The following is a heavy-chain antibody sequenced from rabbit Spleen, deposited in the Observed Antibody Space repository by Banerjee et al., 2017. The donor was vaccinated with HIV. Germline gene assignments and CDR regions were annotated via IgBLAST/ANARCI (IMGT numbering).Heavy chain of an antibody. CDR3: ARDGGGAGATYYVM. D-gene: IGHD1-1*01. J-gene: IGHJ6*01. CDR2: IYGAKGST. Sequence: QLTETGGGLVQPGGSLTLSCKASGIDFTKYYITWVRQAPGKGLEWIGIIYGAKGSTDYASWVNGRFTISSDNAQSTVDLKMTSLTVADTATYFCARDGGGAGATYYVMWGPGTLVTVS. CDR1: GIDFTKYY. V-gene: IGHV1S7*01.